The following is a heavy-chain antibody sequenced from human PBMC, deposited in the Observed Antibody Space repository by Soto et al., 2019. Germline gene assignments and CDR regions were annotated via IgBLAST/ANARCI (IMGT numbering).Heavy chain of an antibody. CDR1: GGKFTSNT. Sequence: QVQLVQSGAEVKKPGSSVKVSCKASGGKFTSNTFSWVRQAPGQGLEWMGRIIPILDVAHYAQKFQGRVTIAAEKSTNTTYMELSSLTSGDTAIYYCARERITPLFYWGQGTLVIVSS. CDR3: ARERITPLFY. V-gene: IGHV1-69*04. D-gene: IGHD1-20*01. CDR2: IIPILDVA. J-gene: IGHJ4*02.